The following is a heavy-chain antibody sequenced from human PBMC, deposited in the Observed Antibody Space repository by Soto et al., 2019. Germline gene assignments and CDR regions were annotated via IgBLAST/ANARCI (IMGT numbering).Heavy chain of an antibody. V-gene: IGHV4-31*03. CDR3: ARENFGVVIHDAFDL. Sequence: QVQLQESGPGLVKTSQTLSLTCTVSGGSVSSGGYYWNWIRQHPGKGLEWLGYIFDIETAYYNPSLKSRLTISMDTSKNQSSLKVTSVTPADTAVYYCARENFGVVIHDAFDLWGQGTMVTVSS. J-gene: IGHJ3*01. CDR2: IFDIETA. D-gene: IGHD3-3*01. CDR1: GGSVSSGGYY.